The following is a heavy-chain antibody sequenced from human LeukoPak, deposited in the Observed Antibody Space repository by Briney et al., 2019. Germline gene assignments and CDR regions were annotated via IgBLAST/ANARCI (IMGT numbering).Heavy chain of an antibody. CDR1: GFTFSSYG. CDR3: ARDNLGYYDILTGYYTGLFDY. V-gene: IGHV3-33*01. Sequence: QPGRSLRLSCAASGFTFSSYGMHWVRQAPGKGLEWVAVIWYDGSNKYYADSVKGRFTISRDNSKNTLYLQMNSLRAEDTAVYYCARDNLGYYDILTGYYTGLFDYWGQGTLVTVSS. J-gene: IGHJ4*02. D-gene: IGHD3-9*01. CDR2: IWYDGSNK.